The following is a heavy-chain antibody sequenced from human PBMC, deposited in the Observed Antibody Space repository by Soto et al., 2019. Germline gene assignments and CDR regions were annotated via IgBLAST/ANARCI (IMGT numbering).Heavy chain of an antibody. Sequence: GGSLRLSCAASGFTFSGSAMHWVRQGSGKGLEWVGRIRSKANSYATAYAASVKGRFTISRDDSKNTAYLQMNSLKTEDTAVYYCTLERQSGSYCYWGQGTLVTVSS. CDR1: GFTFSGSA. D-gene: IGHD1-26*01. CDR2: IRSKANSYAT. J-gene: IGHJ4*02. CDR3: TLERQSGSYCY. V-gene: IGHV3-73*01.